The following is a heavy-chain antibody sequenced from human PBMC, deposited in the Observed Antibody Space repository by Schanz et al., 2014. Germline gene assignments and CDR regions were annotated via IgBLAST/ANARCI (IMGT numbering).Heavy chain of an antibody. CDR3: ARDVPINDY. V-gene: IGHV1-46*01. J-gene: IGHJ4*02. CDR1: GYTFTSYY. D-gene: IGHD2-2*01. CDR2: INPSGGTT. Sequence: QVQLVQSGAEVKKPGASVKVSCEASGYTFTSYYMHWVRQAPGQGLEWMGIINPSGGTTRIAQNFQGRLTVTRDTSTSTSYMELRSLTSDDTAVYYCARDVPINDYWGQGTPVTVSS.